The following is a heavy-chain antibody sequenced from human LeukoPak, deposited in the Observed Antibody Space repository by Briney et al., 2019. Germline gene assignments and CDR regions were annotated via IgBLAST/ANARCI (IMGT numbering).Heavy chain of an antibody. CDR3: ARDYSSPWAHWFDP. J-gene: IGHJ5*02. V-gene: IGHV1-2*02. CDR2: INPNSGDT. CDR1: GYTSTGYY. D-gene: IGHD3-22*01. Sequence: GASVKVSCKASGYTSTGYYMHWVRQAPGQGLEWMGWINPNSGDTNYAQKFQGRVTLTRDTSISTAYMELTRLTSDDTAVYYCARDYSSPWAHWFDPWGQGTLVSVSS.